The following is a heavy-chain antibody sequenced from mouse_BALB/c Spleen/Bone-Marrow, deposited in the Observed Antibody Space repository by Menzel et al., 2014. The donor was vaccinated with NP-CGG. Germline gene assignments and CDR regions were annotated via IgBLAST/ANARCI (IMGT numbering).Heavy chain of an antibody. J-gene: IGHJ3*01. D-gene: IGHD1-1*01. CDR2: FYPGSGNT. CDR3: GRLRGLSQYWFAY. Sequence: QVQLKHSGAELERPGTSVKISCKASGYAFTNYWLGWVKQRPGYGLEWIGDFYPGSGNTYYNEKFKGKDTLTADKSSSTACMQLSHLTSEDSPVYVCGRLRGLSQYWFAYWGQGTLVT. V-gene: IGHV1-63*01. CDR1: GYAFTNYW.